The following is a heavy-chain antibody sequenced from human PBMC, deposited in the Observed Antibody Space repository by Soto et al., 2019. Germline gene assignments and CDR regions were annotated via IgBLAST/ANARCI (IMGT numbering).Heavy chain of an antibody. J-gene: IGHJ6*02. CDR3: ASSPSSSWYFHYYGMDV. V-gene: IGHV4-39*01. CDR2: ISYSGST. D-gene: IGHD6-13*01. CDR1: GGSISSSAYS. Sequence: PSETLSLTCSVSGGSISSSAYSWDWIRQPPGKGLGWIGSISYSGSTYYNPSLNSRVTISVDPSKNQLSLKLSSVTAADTALYYCASSPSSSWYFHYYGMDVWGQGTTVTVSS.